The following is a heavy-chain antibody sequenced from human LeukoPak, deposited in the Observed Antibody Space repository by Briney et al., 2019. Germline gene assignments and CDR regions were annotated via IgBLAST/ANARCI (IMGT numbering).Heavy chain of an antibody. V-gene: IGHV4-59*01. CDR3: ARIRYGSNIYRYYYMDV. J-gene: IGHJ6*03. Sequence: KPSETLSLTCTVSGYSISSYHWSWIRQPPGKGLEWIGYISYSGSTSYNPSPKSRVTISVDTSKNQFSLKVTSVTAADTAVYYCARIRYGSNIYRYYYMDVWGKGTTVIVSS. D-gene: IGHD3-10*01. CDR1: GYSISSYH. CDR2: ISYSGST.